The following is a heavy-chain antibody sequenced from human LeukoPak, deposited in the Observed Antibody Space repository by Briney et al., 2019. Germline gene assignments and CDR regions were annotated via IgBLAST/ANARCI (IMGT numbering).Heavy chain of an antibody. V-gene: IGHV6-1*01. CDR2: TYYRSKWYN. CDR3: ARVGGADGYNNYFDY. J-gene: IGHJ4*02. Sequence: SQTLSLTCATSGDSVSSNIAAWNWIRQSPSRGLEWLGRTYYRSKWYNDYAVSVKSRITINPDTSKNQFSLQLNSVTPEDTAVYYCARVGGADGYNNYFDYWGQGTLVTVSS. CDR1: GDSVSSNIAA. D-gene: IGHD5-24*01.